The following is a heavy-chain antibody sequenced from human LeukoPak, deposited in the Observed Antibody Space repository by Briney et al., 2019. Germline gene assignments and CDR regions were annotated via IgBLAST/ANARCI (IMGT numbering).Heavy chain of an antibody. J-gene: IGHJ6*02. Sequence: SQTLSLTCTVSGGSISGYFWSCIRQPPGQGMELIGYIYFNVVPLFRPALKPRVHMSVNTSTNQFCLKLSSVTAADTAVYYCARHDPVGHYQRGMDVWGQGATVTVSS. CDR2: IYFNVVP. V-gene: IGHV4-59*08. CDR3: ARHDPVGHYQRGMDV. CDR1: GGSISGYF. D-gene: IGHD1-26*01.